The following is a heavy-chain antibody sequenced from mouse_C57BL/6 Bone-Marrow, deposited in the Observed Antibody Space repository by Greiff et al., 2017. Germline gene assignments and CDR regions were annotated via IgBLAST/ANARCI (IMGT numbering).Heavy chain of an antibody. D-gene: IGHD1-2*01. J-gene: IGHJ2*01. Sequence: QVQLQQSGAELVKPGASVKISCKASGYAFSSYWMNWVKPRPGKGLEWIGQIDPGDGVTNYKGKFKGKATLPADKSSRTAYMQLSSLTSEDSAVYFCARPFHYYGYFDYWGQGTTLTVSS. CDR2: IDPGDGVT. CDR3: ARPFHYYGYFDY. CDR1: GYAFSSYW. V-gene: IGHV1-80*01.